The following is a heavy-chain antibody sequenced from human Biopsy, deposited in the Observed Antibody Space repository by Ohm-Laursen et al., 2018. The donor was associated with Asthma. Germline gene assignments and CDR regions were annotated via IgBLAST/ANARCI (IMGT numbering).Heavy chain of an antibody. Sequence: SLRLSCAASGFTFRGYAMHWVRQAPGKGLEWVAVGGSYYDGGLKYYADSVNGRFTVSRDDSKNTLYLQMNSLRPDDTAVYYCARDVMEWYLPAFDLWGQGTLVTVSS. J-gene: IGHJ4*02. D-gene: IGHD3-3*01. CDR2: GGSYYDGGLK. CDR3: ARDVMEWYLPAFDL. V-gene: IGHV3-30-3*01. CDR1: GFTFRGYA.